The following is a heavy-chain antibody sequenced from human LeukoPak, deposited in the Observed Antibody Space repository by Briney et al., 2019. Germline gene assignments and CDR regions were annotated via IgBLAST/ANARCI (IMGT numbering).Heavy chain of an antibody. J-gene: IGHJ3*02. CDR1: GYTFTSYG. CDR2: ISAYNGNT. D-gene: IGHD3-22*01. CDR3: ARDSITMIVVVTDDAFDI. V-gene: IGHV1-18*01. Sequence: GASVKVSCKASGYTFTSYGISWVRQAPGQGLEWMGWISAYNGNTNYAQKLQGRATMTTDTSTSTAYMELRSLRSDDTAVYYCARDSITMIVVVTDDAFDIWGQGTMVTVSS.